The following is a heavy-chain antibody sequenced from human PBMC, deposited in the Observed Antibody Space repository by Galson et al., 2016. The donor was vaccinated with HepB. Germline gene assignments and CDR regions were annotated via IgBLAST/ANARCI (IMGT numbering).Heavy chain of an antibody. Sequence: STSGMSWVRQTPGRGLEWVSGITSSGGTTHYADSVKGRFTISRDNSKNTLYLYMNSLRAGDTAVYYCVRGPGDKNFPYYFDHWGQGALVTVSS. V-gene: IGHV3-23*01. CDR1: STSG. D-gene: IGHD4-17*01. CDR3: VRGPGDKNFPYYFDH. CDR2: ITSSGGTT. J-gene: IGHJ4*02.